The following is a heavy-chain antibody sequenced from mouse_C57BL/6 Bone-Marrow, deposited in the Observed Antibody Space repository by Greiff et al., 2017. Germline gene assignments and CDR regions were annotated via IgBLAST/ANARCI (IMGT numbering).Heavy chain of an antibody. J-gene: IGHJ1*03. CDR2: INPNNGGT. CDR3: ALITTVVAHWYFDV. CDR1: GYTFTDYN. Sequence: EVQLVESGPELVKPGASVKIPCKASGYTFTDYNMDWVKQSHGKSLEWIGDINPNNGGTIYNQKFKGKATLTVDKSSSTAYMELRSLTSEDTAVYYCALITTVVAHWYFDVWGTGTTVTVSS. D-gene: IGHD1-1*01. V-gene: IGHV1-18*01.